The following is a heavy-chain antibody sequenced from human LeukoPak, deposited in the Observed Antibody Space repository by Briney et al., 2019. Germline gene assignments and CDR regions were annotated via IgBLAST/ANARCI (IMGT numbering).Heavy chain of an antibody. J-gene: IGHJ4*02. V-gene: IGHV4-4*02. Sequence: TPSETLSLTCAVSGGSISSSNWWTWVRQPPGKGLDWIGEIYHSGSTNYNPSLKSRVTISVDKSKNQFSLKLSSVTAADTAVYYCARMGAGTAAAGYYFDYWGQGTLVTVSS. D-gene: IGHD6-13*01. CDR3: ARMGAGTAAAGYYFDY. CDR1: GGSISSSNW. CDR2: IYHSGST.